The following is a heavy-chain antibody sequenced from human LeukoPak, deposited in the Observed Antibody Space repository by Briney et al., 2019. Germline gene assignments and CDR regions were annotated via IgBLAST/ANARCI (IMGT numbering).Heavy chain of an antibody. CDR3: AKRGPGSPESGKYYFDY. CDR1: GFTFSTYG. CDR2: ISGSAART. V-gene: IGHV3-23*01. D-gene: IGHD3-10*01. J-gene: IGHJ4*02. Sequence: GGSLRLPCAASGFTFSTYGMTWVRQAPGRGLEWVSAISGSAARTFYADSVKGRCTISRDNSKNTLSLQMNSLRAEDTAVYYCAKRGPGSPESGKYYFDYWGQGTLVTVSS.